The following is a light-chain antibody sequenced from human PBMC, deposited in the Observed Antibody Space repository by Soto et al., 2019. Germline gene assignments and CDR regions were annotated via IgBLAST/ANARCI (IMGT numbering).Light chain of an antibody. CDR2: EVS. J-gene: IGLJ2*01. CDR3: CSYAGSSPLV. V-gene: IGLV2-23*02. CDR1: SSDVGSYNL. Sequence: QSALTQPASVSGSPGQSSTISCTGTSSDVGSYNLVSWYQQHPGKAPQLRIYEVSKRTSGVSNRFSGSKSGNTASLTISGLQAEDEADYDCCSYAGSSPLVFGGGTKLTVL.